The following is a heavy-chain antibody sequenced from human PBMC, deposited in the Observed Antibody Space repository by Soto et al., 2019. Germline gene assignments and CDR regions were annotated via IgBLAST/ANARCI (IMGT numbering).Heavy chain of an antibody. CDR1: GYTFTGYY. Sequence: GASVKVSCKASGYTFTGYYMHWVRQAPGQGLEWMGWINPNSGGTNYAQKFQGWVTMTRDTSISTAYMELSRLRSDDTAVYYCAREGPIPYFFGELFYYYYYGMDVWGQGTTVTVSS. V-gene: IGHV1-2*04. J-gene: IGHJ6*02. CDR3: AREGPIPYFFGELFYYYYYGMDV. D-gene: IGHD3-10*01. CDR2: INPNSGGT.